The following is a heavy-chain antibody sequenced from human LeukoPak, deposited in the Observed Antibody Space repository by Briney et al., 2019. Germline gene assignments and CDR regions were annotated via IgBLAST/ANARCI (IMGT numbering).Heavy chain of an antibody. CDR1: GLTFSSYG. D-gene: IGHD1-26*01. CDR3: ARDLGGSYFDYFDY. V-gene: IGHV3-23*01. Sequence: PGGSLRLSCAASGLTFSSYGMSWVRQAPGRGLEWVSAISTTGGTTYYADSVRGRFTISRDNAKNTLYLQMNSLRAEDTAVYYCARDLGGSYFDYFDYWGQGTLVTVSS. CDR2: ISTTGGTT. J-gene: IGHJ4*02.